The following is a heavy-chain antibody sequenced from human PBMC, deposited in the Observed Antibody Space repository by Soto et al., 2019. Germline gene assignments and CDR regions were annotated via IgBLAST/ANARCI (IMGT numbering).Heavy chain of an antibody. CDR3: AKRSGETYYYDSSGYYYHY. V-gene: IGHV3-23*01. D-gene: IGHD3-22*01. CDR2: ISGSGGST. CDR1: GFTFSSYA. Sequence: PGGSLRLSCAASGFTFSSYAMSWVRQAPGKGLEWVSAISGSGGSTYYADSVKGRFTISRDNSKNTLYLQMNSLRAEDTAVYYCAKRSGETYYYDSSGYYYHYWGQGTLVTSPQ. J-gene: IGHJ4*02.